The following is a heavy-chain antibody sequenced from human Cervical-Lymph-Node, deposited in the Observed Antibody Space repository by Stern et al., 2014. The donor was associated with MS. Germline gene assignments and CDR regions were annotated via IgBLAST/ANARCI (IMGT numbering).Heavy chain of an antibody. CDR2: LNRDGSNT. Sequence: EVQLEESGGGLVQPGGSLRLSCAASGFTFSNYWMHWVREVPGKGLVWVSRLNRDGSNTNYADSVQGRFTISRDNAKNTLWLQMNSLRAEDTAVYYCARDHSTGWYFFDFWGQGTLVTVSS. D-gene: IGHD6-19*01. V-gene: IGHV3-74*01. CDR1: GFTFSNYW. J-gene: IGHJ4*02. CDR3: ARDHSTGWYFFDF.